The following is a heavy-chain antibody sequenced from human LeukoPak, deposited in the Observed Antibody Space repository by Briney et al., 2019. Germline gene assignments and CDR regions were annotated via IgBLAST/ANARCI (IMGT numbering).Heavy chain of an antibody. CDR3: ARPRIQLWRDAFDI. D-gene: IGHD5-18*01. Sequence: GASVKVSCKASGYTFTSYYMHWVRQAPGQGLEWMGWINPNSGGTNYAQKFQGRVTMTRDTSISTAYMELSRLRSDDTAVYYCARPRIQLWRDAFDIWGQGTMVTVSS. CDR2: INPNSGGT. V-gene: IGHV1-2*02. J-gene: IGHJ3*02. CDR1: GYTFTSYY.